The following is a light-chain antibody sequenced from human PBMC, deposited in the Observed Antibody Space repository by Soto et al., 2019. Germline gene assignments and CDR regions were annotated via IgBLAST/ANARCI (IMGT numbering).Light chain of an antibody. CDR1: QTISRW. V-gene: IGKV1-5*03. CDR2: KAS. J-gene: IGKJ1*01. CDR3: QQYNSYSPT. Sequence: DIQMTQSPSTLSASVGDRVTITCRASQTISRWLAGYQQKPGKAPKVLIYKASSLESGVPSRFSGSGSGTEFTLTISSLQPDDFAPYYCQQYNSYSPTFGQGTKVEIQ.